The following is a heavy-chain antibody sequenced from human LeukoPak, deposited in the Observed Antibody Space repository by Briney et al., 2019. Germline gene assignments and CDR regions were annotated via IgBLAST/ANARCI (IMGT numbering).Heavy chain of an antibody. D-gene: IGHD6-13*01. CDR3: ASWYSSSWQYWFDP. V-gene: IGHV4-39*01. CDR1: GGSISSSSHY. J-gene: IGHJ5*02. Sequence: SETLSLTCTVSGGSISSSSHYWGWIRQPPGKGLEWIGSIHYSGSTYYNPSLKSRGTISVDTSKNQFSLKLSSATAADTAVYYCASWYSSSWQYWFDPWGQGTLVTVSS. CDR2: IHYSGST.